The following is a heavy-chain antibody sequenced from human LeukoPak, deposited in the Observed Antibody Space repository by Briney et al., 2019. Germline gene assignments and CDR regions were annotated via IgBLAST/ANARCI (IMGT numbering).Heavy chain of an antibody. V-gene: IGHV1-8*03. CDR2: MNPNSGNT. CDR1: GYTFTSYD. D-gene: IGHD2-15*01. CDR3: ARSYCSGGSCYLHLV. J-gene: IGHJ4*02. Sequence: EASVKVSCKASGYTFTSYDINWVRQATGQGLEWMGWMNPNSGNTGYAQKFQGRVTITRNTSISTAYMELSSLRSEDTAVYYCARSYCSGGSCYLHLVWGQGTLVTVSS.